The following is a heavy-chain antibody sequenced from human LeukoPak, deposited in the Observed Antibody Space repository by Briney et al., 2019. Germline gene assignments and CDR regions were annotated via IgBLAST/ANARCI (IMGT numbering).Heavy chain of an antibody. CDR2: IKQDGSEK. V-gene: IGHV3-7*04. CDR1: GFTFRSYW. Sequence: GGSLRLSCAVSGFTFRSYWMSWVRQAPGKGLEWVANIKQDGSEKYYVDSVKGRFTISRDNAKNSLYLQMNSLRAEDTAVYYCARGYNYGTFWGQGTLVTVSS. D-gene: IGHD5-18*01. J-gene: IGHJ4*02. CDR3: ARGYNYGTF.